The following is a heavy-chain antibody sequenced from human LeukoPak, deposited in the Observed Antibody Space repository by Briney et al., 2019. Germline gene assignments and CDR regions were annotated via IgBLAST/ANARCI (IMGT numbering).Heavy chain of an antibody. Sequence: PSETLSLTCTVSGGSISGYYWSWIRQPPGKGLEWIGYIYYSGSTNYNPSLKSRVTISVDTSKNQFSLKLSSVTAADAAVYYCERHRSSSLYFDYWGQGTLVTVSS. CDR2: IYYSGST. V-gene: IGHV4-59*08. CDR1: GGSISGYY. D-gene: IGHD6-6*01. J-gene: IGHJ4*02. CDR3: ERHRSSSLYFDY.